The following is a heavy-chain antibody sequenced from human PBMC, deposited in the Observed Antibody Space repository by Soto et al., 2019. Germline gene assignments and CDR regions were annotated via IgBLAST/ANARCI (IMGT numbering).Heavy chain of an antibody. CDR2: IIPIFGTA. CDR1: GGTFSSYA. Sequence: QVPLVQSGAEVKKPGSSVKVSCKASGGTFSSYAISWVRQAPGQGLEWMGGIIPIFGTANYAQKFQGRVTITADESTSTAYMELSSLRSEDTAVYYCARKDSSSGNYYYYYGMDVWGQGTTVTVSS. V-gene: IGHV1-69*01. CDR3: ARKDSSSGNYYYYYGMDV. J-gene: IGHJ6*02. D-gene: IGHD6-6*01.